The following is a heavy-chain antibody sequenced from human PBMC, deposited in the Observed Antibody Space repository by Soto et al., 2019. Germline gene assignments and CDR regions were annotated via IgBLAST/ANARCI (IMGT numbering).Heavy chain of an antibody. CDR1: GFTFSSYG. Sequence: QVQLVESGGGVVQPGRSLRLSCAASGFTFSSYGMHWVRQAPGKGLEWVAVISYDGSNKYYADSVKGRFTISRDNSKNTLYLQMNSLRAEDTAVYYSAKDRRDIAATHLDYWGQGTLVTVSS. V-gene: IGHV3-30*18. J-gene: IGHJ4*02. CDR3: AKDRRDIAATHLDY. D-gene: IGHD6-13*01. CDR2: ISYDGSNK.